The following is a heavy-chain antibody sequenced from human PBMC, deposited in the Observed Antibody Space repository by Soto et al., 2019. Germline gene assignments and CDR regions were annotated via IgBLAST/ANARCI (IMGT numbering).Heavy chain of an antibody. CDR1: GFIFSDYD. J-gene: IGHJ6*02. CDR2: ISSSGSTI. CDR3: AREVDIVASFYYYGMDV. Sequence: GGSLRLSCAAAGFIFSDYDMSWVRQAPGKGLEWVSYISSSGSTIDYADSVKGRFTISRDNTKNALYLQMNSLRAEDTAVYCCAREVDIVASFYYYGMDVWRQGTTVTVSS. D-gene: IGHD5-12*01. V-gene: IGHV3-48*03.